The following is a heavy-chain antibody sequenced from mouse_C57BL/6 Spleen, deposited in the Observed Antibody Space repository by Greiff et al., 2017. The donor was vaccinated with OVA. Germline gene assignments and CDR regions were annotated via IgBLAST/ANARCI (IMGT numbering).Heavy chain of an antibody. J-gene: IGHJ1*03. D-gene: IGHD1-3*01. Sequence: EVQVVESGGGLVKPGGSLKLSCAASGFTFSDYGMHWVRQAPEKGLEWVAYISSSSSTIYYADTVKGRFTISRDNAKNTLFLQMTSLKSEDTDMYYCARDKSKEWYFDVWGTGTTVTVSS. CDR3: ARDKSKEWYFDV. CDR2: ISSSSSTI. V-gene: IGHV5-17*01. CDR1: GFTFSDYG.